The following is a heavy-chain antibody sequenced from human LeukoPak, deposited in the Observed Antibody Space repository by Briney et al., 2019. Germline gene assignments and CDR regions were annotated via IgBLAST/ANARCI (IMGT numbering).Heavy chain of an antibody. CDR3: ARDSTVGAYFDY. Sequence: PGGSLRLSCAASGFTFSSYSMNWVRQAPGKGLEWASSISSSSSYIYYADSVKGRFTISRDNAKNSLYLQMNSLRAEDTAVYYCARDSTVGAYFDYWGQGTLVTVSS. J-gene: IGHJ4*02. V-gene: IGHV3-21*01. CDR1: GFTFSSYS. D-gene: IGHD4-23*01. CDR2: ISSSSSYI.